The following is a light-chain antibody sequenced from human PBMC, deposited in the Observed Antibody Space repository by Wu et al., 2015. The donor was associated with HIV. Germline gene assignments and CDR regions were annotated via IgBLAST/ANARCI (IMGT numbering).Light chain of an antibody. CDR1: QGISSA. CDR2: DAS. CDR3: QQFNNYPRT. J-gene: IGKJ1*01. V-gene: IGKV1D-13*01. Sequence: AIQLTQSPSSLSASVGDRVTITCRASQGISSALAWYQQKPGKAPKLLIYDASTLESEVPSRFSGSRSGTDFTLTISSLQPEDFATYYCQQFNNYPRTFGQGTKVEIK.